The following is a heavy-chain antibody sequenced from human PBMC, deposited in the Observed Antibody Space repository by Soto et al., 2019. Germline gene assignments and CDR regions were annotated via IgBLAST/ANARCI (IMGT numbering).Heavy chain of an antibody. J-gene: IGHJ6*02. CDR2: IFYTGST. CDR3: ARHNGPLYVGYYYDMDV. Sequence: PSETLSLTCTVSGGPFSRGGYYWSWIRQHPGKGLECIGYIFYTGSTYYNPTLKSRVTMSVDTSMRQFSLKLSSVTAADTAVYYCARHNGPLYVGYYYDMDVWGQGTTVTVSS. CDR1: GGPFSRGGYY. D-gene: IGHD3-16*01. V-gene: IGHV4-31*03.